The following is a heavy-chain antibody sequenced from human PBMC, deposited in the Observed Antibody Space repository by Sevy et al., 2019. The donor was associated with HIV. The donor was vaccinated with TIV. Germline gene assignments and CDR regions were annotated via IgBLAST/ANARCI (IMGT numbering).Heavy chain of an antibody. V-gene: IGHV4-4*07. CDR1: GGDINSYY. Sequence: SETLSLTCIVSGGDINSYYWHWLRQSAGKGLEWIGHIYTSGNTNYNPSLTSRVTMSVDTPKNQFSLKVSSVTAADTAVYYCASSPYCTGDVCYPRYYFDFWGQGTLVTVSS. CDR3: ASSPYCTGDVCYPRYYFDF. J-gene: IGHJ4*02. D-gene: IGHD2-8*02. CDR2: IYTSGNT.